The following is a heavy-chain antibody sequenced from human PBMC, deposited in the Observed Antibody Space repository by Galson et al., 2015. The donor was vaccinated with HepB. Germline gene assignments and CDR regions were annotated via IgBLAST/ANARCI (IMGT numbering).Heavy chain of an antibody. Sequence: SLRLSCAASGFTFSSYGMHWVRQAPGKGLEWVAVISYDGSNKYYADSVKGRFTISRDNSKNTLYLQMNSLRAEDTAVYYCAKDPKKKNSALYYYGMDVWGQGTTVTVSS. J-gene: IGHJ6*02. CDR2: ISYDGSNK. CDR3: AKDPKKKNSALYYYGMDV. V-gene: IGHV3-30*18. D-gene: IGHD4-11*01. CDR1: GFTFSSYG.